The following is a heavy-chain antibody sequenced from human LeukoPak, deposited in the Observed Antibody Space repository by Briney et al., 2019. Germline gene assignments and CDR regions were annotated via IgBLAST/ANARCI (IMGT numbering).Heavy chain of an antibody. V-gene: IGHV3-48*04. CDR1: GFTFSSYG. CDR2: INTNSDSK. D-gene: IGHD3-3*01. Sequence: PGGSLRLSCAASGFTFSSYGMNWVRQAPGKGLEWVSYINTNSDSKYYADSVKGRFTISRDNAKNSLFLQMNSLRAEDTAVYYCARDNGPYYDFWSGQRSPFDYWGQGTLVTVSS. J-gene: IGHJ4*02. CDR3: ARDNGPYYDFWSGQRSPFDY.